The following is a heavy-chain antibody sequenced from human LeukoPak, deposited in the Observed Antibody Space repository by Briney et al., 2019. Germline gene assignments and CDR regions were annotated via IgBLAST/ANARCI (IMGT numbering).Heavy chain of an antibody. D-gene: IGHD2-15*01. V-gene: IGHV1-2*02. Sequence: ASVKVSCKASGYTFTGYYMHWVRQAPGQGLEWMGWINPNSGDTNYAQKFQGRVTMTRDTSISTVYMELRRLRYDDTAAYYCARGPLEYCSGGTCYSGRNWFDPWGQGTLVTVSS. CDR3: ARGPLEYCSGGTCYSGRNWFDP. CDR1: GYTFTGYY. J-gene: IGHJ5*02. CDR2: INPNSGDT.